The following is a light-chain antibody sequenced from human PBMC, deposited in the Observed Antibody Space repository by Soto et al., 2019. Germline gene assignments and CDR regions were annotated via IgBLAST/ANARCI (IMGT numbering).Light chain of an antibody. J-gene: IGKJ4*01. CDR3: QQYNKWPLN. Sequence: EIVMTQSPATLSVSPGEGATLSCWASQSVAGNLAWYQQKPGQAPRLLIYGAFTRATGIPATFRGSGSGTEFTLTISSLQSEDFAVYYCQQYNKWPLNFGGGTKVAIK. CDR2: GAF. CDR1: QSVAGN. V-gene: IGKV3-15*01.